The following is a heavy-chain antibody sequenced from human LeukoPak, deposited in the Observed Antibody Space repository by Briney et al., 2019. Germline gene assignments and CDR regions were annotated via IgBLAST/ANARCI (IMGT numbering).Heavy chain of an antibody. CDR1: GGSISSYY. Sequence: PSETLSLTCTVSGGSISSYYWSWIRQPAGKGLEWIARIYTSGSTNYNPPLKSRVTMSVDTSKNQFSLKLSSVTAADTAVYYCARYCSSPDSYYYYMDVWGKGTTVTVSS. CDR2: IYTSGST. CDR3: ARYCSSPDSYYYYMDV. V-gene: IGHV4-4*07. D-gene: IGHD2-2*01. J-gene: IGHJ6*03.